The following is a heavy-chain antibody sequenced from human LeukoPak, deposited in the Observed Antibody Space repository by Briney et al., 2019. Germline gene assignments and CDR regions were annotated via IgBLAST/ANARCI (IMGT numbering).Heavy chain of an antibody. J-gene: IGHJ4*02. CDR2: INPSGTT. Sequence: ASVKVSCKASGYIFTNYYMYWVRQAPGQGLEWMGIINPSGTTTYAQKFQGRVTMTRDTSTSTVYMEFSSLRSEDTAVYYCARGLPATFDFWGQGTLVTVSS. V-gene: IGHV1-46*03. CDR1: GYIFTNYY. CDR3: ARGLPATFDF. D-gene: IGHD2-2*01.